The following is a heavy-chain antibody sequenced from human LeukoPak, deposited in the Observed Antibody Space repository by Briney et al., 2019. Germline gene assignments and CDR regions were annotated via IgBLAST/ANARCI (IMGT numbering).Heavy chain of an antibody. Sequence: GESLRLSCAATGFTFNHYGMHWVRQAPGKGLEWVAVIWSDGTNKYYAGSVKGRFTISRADSRNTVYLQMNTLRPEDTGMYYCARDAQRGFDYSNSLRYWGQGTPVTVST. CDR1: GFTFNHYG. D-gene: IGHD4-11*01. V-gene: IGHV3-33*01. CDR2: IWSDGTNK. CDR3: ARDAQRGFDYSNSLRY. J-gene: IGHJ4*02.